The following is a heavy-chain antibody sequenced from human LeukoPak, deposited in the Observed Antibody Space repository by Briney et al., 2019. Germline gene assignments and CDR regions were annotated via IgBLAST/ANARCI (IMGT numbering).Heavy chain of an antibody. Sequence: GGSLRLSCVVSGFSVSNNYIIWVRQAPGKGLEWISCVGRDGSIHYADSVKGRITISRDNAKNSLFLQMNSLRAEDTAIYYCARRYYDTTGYAFDIWGQGTMVTVSS. CDR2: VGRDGSI. D-gene: IGHD3-22*01. CDR3: ARRYYDTTGYAFDI. CDR1: GFSVSNNY. J-gene: IGHJ3*02. V-gene: IGHV3-69-1*02.